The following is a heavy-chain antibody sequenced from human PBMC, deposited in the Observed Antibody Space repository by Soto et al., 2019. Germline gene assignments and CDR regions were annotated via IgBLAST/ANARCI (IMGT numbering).Heavy chain of an antibody. CDR1: GYTFTGYF. V-gene: IGHV1-2*02. CDR3: ARGGGTILAPLP. J-gene: IGHJ5*02. CDR2: INPNSGAT. Sequence: VASVKVSCKASGYTFTGYFIHWVRQAPGQGLEWMGWINPNSGATKYAQKFQGRVTMTRDTSISTAYMELTLLRSDDTAIYYGARGGGTILAPLPWGEGTLVTVSS. D-gene: IGHD3-3*01.